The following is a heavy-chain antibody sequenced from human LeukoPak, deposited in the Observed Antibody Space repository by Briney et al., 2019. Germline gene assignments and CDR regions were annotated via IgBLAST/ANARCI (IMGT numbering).Heavy chain of an antibody. Sequence: ASVKVSCKASGYTFTGSYIHWIRQAPGHGLEWMGWINPSVGVTNLTQKFQGRVTLTRDTSITTVYMDLSSLRSDDTAVYYCARDFSRIFWSGFFSDWGQGTLVTVSS. CDR1: GYTFTGSY. J-gene: IGHJ1*01. D-gene: IGHD3-3*01. V-gene: IGHV1-2*02. CDR3: ARDFSRIFWSGFFSD. CDR2: INPSVGVT.